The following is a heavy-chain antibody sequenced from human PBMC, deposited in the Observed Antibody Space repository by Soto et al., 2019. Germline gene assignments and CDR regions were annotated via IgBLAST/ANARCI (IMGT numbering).Heavy chain of an antibody. CDR2: ITPDGGST. CDR1: GSTFTTYW. V-gene: IGHV3-74*01. J-gene: IGHJ4*02. Sequence: EVQLVESGGGLVQPGGSLRLSCATSGSTFTTYWMHWVRQAPGKGLMWVSRITPDGGSTSYADSVKGRFTISRDNAKNTLYLQMNGLRAEDTAIYYCARDLIIADTPGDDFDYWGQGTLVAVSS. CDR3: ARDLIIADTPGDDFDY. D-gene: IGHD5-12*01.